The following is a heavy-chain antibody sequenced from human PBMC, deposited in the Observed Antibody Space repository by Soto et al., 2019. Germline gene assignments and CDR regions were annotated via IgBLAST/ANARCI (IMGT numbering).Heavy chain of an antibody. CDR3: VTGWSES. V-gene: IGHV3-74*01. CDR1: GCSFSSSW. D-gene: IGHD2-15*01. Sequence: EVQLVESGGGLVQPGGSLRLSCVVSGCSFSSSWVHWVGKSPGKGLVWVSRMNSDGSSINNADSVKGRFTTSRDNAKNMLYLQMNSLRVEDTALYYCVTGWSESWGRGTLVTVSS. CDR2: MNSDGSSI. J-gene: IGHJ5*01.